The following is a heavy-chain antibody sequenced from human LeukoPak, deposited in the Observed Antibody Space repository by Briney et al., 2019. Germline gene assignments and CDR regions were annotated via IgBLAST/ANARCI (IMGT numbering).Heavy chain of an antibody. V-gene: IGHV1-2*02. CDR2: VNSNTGGT. CDR3: ARGYCSGGSCYHFDS. CDR1: GYRFSDYY. J-gene: IGHJ4*02. Sequence: APVKVSCKASGYRFSDYYMHWVRQAPGQGLEWIGWVNSNTGGTHYAQKFEGRVTMTRDTSISTAYMELSRLKSDDTAVYYCARGYCSGGSCYHFDSWGQGTLVTVS. D-gene: IGHD2-15*01.